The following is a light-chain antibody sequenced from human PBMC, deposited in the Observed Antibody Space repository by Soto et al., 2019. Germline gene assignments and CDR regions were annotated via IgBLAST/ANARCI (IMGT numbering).Light chain of an antibody. Sequence: EILLTQSPGTLSLSLRERATLSCRASQTVSGSYLAWYQQKPGKAPRVRIYDASSRATDIPDRFSGRGSGTDFTLTISRLEPEDFAVYYCQQYANSHGTFGQGTKVDIK. CDR1: QTVSGSY. CDR2: DAS. CDR3: QQYANSHGT. J-gene: IGKJ1*01. V-gene: IGKV3-20*01.